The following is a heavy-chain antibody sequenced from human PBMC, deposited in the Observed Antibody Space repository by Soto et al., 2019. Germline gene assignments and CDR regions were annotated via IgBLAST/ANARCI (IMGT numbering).Heavy chain of an antibody. CDR2: ISGSGGST. J-gene: IGHJ6*02. CDR1: GFTFSSYA. V-gene: IGHV3-23*01. Sequence: GGSLRLSCAASGFTFSSYAMSWVRQAPGKGLEWVSAISGSGGSTYYADSVKGRFTISRDNSKNTLYLQMNSLRAEDTAVYYCATIPRGTTHYYYYGMDVWGQGTTVTVSS. D-gene: IGHD1-26*01. CDR3: ATIPRGTTHYYYYGMDV.